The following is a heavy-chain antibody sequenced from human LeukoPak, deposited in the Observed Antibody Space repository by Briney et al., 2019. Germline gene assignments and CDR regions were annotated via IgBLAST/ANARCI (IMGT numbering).Heavy chain of an antibody. Sequence: TSETLSLTCAVSGGSISSCDDSWRWIRQPPGKGLGWIGNIYYSGSTYYNPSRKSRVNISVDTSKNQFSLTLTSVTAADTAVYYCARSQFYGSGSYQGRWFDPWGQGTLVTVSS. CDR3: ARSQFYGSGSYQGRWFDP. V-gene: IGHV4-30-4*07. CDR2: IYYSGST. CDR1: GGSISSCDDS. D-gene: IGHD3-10*01. J-gene: IGHJ5*02.